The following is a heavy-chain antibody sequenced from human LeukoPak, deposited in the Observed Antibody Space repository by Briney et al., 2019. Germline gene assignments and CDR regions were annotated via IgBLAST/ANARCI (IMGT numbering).Heavy chain of an antibody. Sequence: PSETLSLTCAVSGYSITSSSWWGWIRQPPGKGLEWIGYIYHSGTTYYNPSLQSRVTMSVDTSKNQFSLKLSSVTAVDTAVYYCARDGAAAGHWFDPWGQGTLVTVSS. CDR3: ARDGAAAGHWFDP. J-gene: IGHJ5*02. CDR2: IYHSGTT. D-gene: IGHD6-13*01. CDR1: GYSITSSSW. V-gene: IGHV4-28*03.